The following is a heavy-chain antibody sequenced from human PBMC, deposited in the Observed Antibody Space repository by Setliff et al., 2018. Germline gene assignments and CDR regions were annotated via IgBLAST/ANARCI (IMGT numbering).Heavy chain of an antibody. CDR3: ARIFLYGTSWYFDN. CDR2: IMQDGGAQ. CDR1: GFTFSSYS. J-gene: IGHJ4*02. D-gene: IGHD2-2*01. Sequence: PGGSLRLSCAASGFTFSSYSMSWVRQAPGKGLELVANIMQDGGAQYYLDSVKGRFTVSRDNSNNTLYLHMSSLRAEDTAVYFCARIFLYGTSWYFDNWGQGTLVTVSS. V-gene: IGHV3-7*03.